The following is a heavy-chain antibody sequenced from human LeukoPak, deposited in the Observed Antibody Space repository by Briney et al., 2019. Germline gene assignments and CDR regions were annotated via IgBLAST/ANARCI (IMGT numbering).Heavy chain of an antibody. CDR1: GYTFTNYD. V-gene: IGHV1-8*01. CDR2: MRPNTGDT. CDR3: AISTGWYRFDY. J-gene: IGHJ4*02. Sequence: ASVKVSCKASGYTFTNYDFNWVRQAPGQGLEWLGWMRPNTGDTHSALKFQGRVTMTRDTSITTAYMELSSLASDDTAVYFCAISTGWYRFDYWGQGTKVTVSS. D-gene: IGHD6-19*01.